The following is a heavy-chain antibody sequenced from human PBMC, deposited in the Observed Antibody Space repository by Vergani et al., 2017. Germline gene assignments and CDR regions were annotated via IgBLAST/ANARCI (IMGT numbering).Heavy chain of an antibody. V-gene: IGHV1-3*01. CDR1: GYTFTSYA. Sequence: QVQLVQSGAEVKKPWASVKVSCKASGYTFTSYAMHWVRQAPGQRLEWMGWINAGNGNTKYSQKFQGRVTITRDTSASTAYMELSSLRSEDTAVYYCAREGFYDDVWGSYRLRGGYYFDYWGQGTLVTVSS. CDR3: AREGFYDDVWGSYRLRGGYYFDY. CDR2: INAGNGNT. D-gene: IGHD3-16*02. J-gene: IGHJ4*02.